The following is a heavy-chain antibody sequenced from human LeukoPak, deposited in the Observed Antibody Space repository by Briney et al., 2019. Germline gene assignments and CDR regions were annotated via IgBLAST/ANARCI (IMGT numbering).Heavy chain of an antibody. Sequence: ASETLSLTCTVSGGSISSGDYYWSWIRQPPGKGLEWIGYIYYSGSTYYNPSLKSRVTISVDTSKNQFSLKLSSVTAADTAVYYCARAGYCSGGSCYPRLWGNWYFDLWGRGTLVTVSS. CDR3: ARAGYCSGGSCYPRLWGNWYFDL. J-gene: IGHJ2*01. D-gene: IGHD2-15*01. CDR1: GGSISSGDYY. CDR2: IYYSGST. V-gene: IGHV4-30-4*01.